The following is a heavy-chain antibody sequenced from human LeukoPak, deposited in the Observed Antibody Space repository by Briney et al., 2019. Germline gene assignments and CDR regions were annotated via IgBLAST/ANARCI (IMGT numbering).Heavy chain of an antibody. CDR2: IYPGDSDT. J-gene: IGHJ6*03. CDR3: ARMYSSSSGYYYYYYMDV. CDR1: GYSFTSYW. Sequence: GESLKISCKGSGYSFTSYWIGWVRQMPGKGLEWMGIIYPGDSDTRYSPSFQGQVTISADKSISTAYLQWSSPKASDTAMYYCARMYSSSSGYYYYYYMDVWGKGTTVTVSS. D-gene: IGHD6-6*01. V-gene: IGHV5-51*01.